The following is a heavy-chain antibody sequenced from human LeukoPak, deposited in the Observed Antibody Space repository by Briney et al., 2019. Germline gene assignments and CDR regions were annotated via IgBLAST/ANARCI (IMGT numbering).Heavy chain of an antibody. CDR3: ARDSRVHYYDSSAGYFGL. D-gene: IGHD3-22*01. CDR1: GGSFSGYY. CDR2: INHSGST. J-gene: IGHJ2*01. V-gene: IGHV4-34*01. Sequence: PSETLSLTCAVYGGSFSGYYWSWIRQPPGKGLEWIGEINHSGSTNYNPSLKSRVTISVDTSKNQFSLKLSSVTAADTAVYYCARDSRVHYYDSSAGYFGLWGRGTLVTVSS.